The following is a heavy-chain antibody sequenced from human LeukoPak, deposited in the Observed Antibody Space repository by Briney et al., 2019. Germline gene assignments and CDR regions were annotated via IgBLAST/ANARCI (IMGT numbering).Heavy chain of an antibody. J-gene: IGHJ4*02. Sequence: GRSLRLSCAASGFTFSSYAMHWVRQAPGKGLEWVAVISYDGSNKYYADSVKGRFTISRDNSKNTLYLQMNSLRAEDTAVYYCAKDTTYSGSYFFHWGQGTLVTVSS. CDR1: GFTFSSYA. D-gene: IGHD1-26*01. V-gene: IGHV3-30-3*01. CDR3: AKDTTYSGSYFFH. CDR2: ISYDGSNK.